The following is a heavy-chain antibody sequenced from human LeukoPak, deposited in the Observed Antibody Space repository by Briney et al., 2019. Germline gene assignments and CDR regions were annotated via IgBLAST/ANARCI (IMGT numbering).Heavy chain of an antibody. CDR1: EFTFSDYY. J-gene: IGHJ4*02. Sequence: PGGSLRLSXAASEFTFSDYYMSWIRQAPGKGMEWVSYISSSGSTIYYADSVKGRFTISRDNAKNSLYLQMNSLRAEDTAVYYCARAKSSSWYSPDYWSQGTLVTVSS. D-gene: IGHD6-13*01. CDR2: ISSSGSTI. V-gene: IGHV3-11*04. CDR3: ARAKSSSWYSPDY.